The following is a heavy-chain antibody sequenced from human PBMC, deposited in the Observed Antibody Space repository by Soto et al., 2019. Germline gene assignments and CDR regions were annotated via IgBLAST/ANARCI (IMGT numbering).Heavy chain of an antibody. J-gene: IGHJ6*02. D-gene: IGHD1-26*01. CDR3: TRVGGSVSCMDV. V-gene: IGHV3-74*01. Sequence: EVQLVESGGGLVQPGGSLRLSCAASGFTFSIYWMHWVRQAPGKGPVWVSRIDNAGSSARYAGSVKGRFTISRDNAKNKVYLQMNSLRAEDTAVYYCTRVGGSVSCMDVWGQGTTVTVSS. CDR2: IDNAGSSA. CDR1: GFTFSIYW.